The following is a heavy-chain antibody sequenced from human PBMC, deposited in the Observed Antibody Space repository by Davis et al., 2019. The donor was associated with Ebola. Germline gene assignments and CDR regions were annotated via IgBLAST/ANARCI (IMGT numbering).Heavy chain of an antibody. V-gene: IGHV3-48*03. CDR2: ISSSGSTI. Sequence: GGSLRLSCAASGFTFSSYEMNWVRQAPGKGLEWVSYISSSGSTIYYADSVKGRFTISRDNAKNSLYLQMNSLRAEDTAVYYCARDSGKQLVGWYFDLWGRGTLVTVSS. CDR1: GFTFSSYE. D-gene: IGHD6-6*01. CDR3: ARDSGKQLVGWYFDL. J-gene: IGHJ2*01.